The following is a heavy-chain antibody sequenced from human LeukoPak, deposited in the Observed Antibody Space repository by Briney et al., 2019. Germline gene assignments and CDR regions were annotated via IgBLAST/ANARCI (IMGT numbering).Heavy chain of an antibody. CDR1: GFTFSGSA. CDR2: IRSKANSYAT. V-gene: IGHV3-73*01. J-gene: IGHJ6*02. CDR3: TSGSYYYYYGMDV. D-gene: IGHD1-26*01. Sequence: PGGSLRLSCAASGFTFSGSAMHWVRQASGKGLEWVGRIRSKANSYATAYAASVKGRFTISRDDSKNTAYLQMNSLKTEDTAVYYCTSGSYYYYYGMDVWGQGTTVTVSS.